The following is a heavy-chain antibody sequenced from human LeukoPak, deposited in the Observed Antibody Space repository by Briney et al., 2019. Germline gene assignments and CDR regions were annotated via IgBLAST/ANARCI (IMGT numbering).Heavy chain of an antibody. V-gene: IGHV3-23*01. CDR3: AKGKGYSSSSSDH. CDR2: ISGSDGST. D-gene: IGHD6-6*01. CDR1: GFTFNSHA. Sequence: PGGSLRLSCAASGFTFNSHAMNWVRQAPGKGLEWVSAISGSDGSTYYADSVKGRFTISRDNSKNTLYLQMNSPRAEDTAVYHCAKGKGYSSSSSDHWGQGTPVTVSS. J-gene: IGHJ5*02.